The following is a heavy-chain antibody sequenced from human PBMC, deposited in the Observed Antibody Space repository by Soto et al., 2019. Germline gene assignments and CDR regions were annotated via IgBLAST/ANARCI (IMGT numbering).Heavy chain of an antibody. CDR2: ISGSGGST. D-gene: IGHD5-12*01. CDR3: AKDPLFSGGYDRRPFRYYYYYMDV. V-gene: IGHV3-23*01. Sequence: HPGGSLRLSCAASGFTFSSYAMSWVRQAPGKGLEWVSAISGSGGSTYYADSVKGRFTISRDNSKNTLYLQMNSLRAEDTAVYYCAKDPLFSGGYDRRPFRYYYYYMDVWGKGTTVTVSS. CDR1: GFTFSSYA. J-gene: IGHJ6*03.